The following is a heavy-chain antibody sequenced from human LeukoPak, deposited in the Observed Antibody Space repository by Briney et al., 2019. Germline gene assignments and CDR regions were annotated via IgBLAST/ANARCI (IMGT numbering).Heavy chain of an antibody. D-gene: IGHD6-13*01. CDR2: IYYSGST. Sequence: SETLSLTCTVSGGSISSHYWSWIRQPPGKGLEWIGYIYYSGSTNYNPSLKSRVTISVDTSKNQFSLKLSSVTAADTAVYYCARDRPSSSWYWWFDPWGQGTLVTVSS. V-gene: IGHV4-59*11. J-gene: IGHJ5*02. CDR1: GGSISSHY. CDR3: ARDRPSSSWYWWFDP.